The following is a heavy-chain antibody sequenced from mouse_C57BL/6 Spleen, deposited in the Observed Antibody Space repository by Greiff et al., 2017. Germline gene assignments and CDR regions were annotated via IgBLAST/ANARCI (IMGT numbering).Heavy chain of an antibody. V-gene: IGHV1-4*01. CDR3: ARPTIVTTWNYFDY. J-gene: IGHJ2*01. Sequence: QVQLKQSGAELARPGASVKMSCKASGYTFTSYTMHWVKQRPGQGLEWIGYINPSSGYTKYNQKFKDKATLTADKSSSTAYMQLSSLTSEDSAVYYCARPTIVTTWNYFDYWGQGTTLTVSS. CDR1: GYTFTSYT. D-gene: IGHD2-5*01. CDR2: INPSSGYT.